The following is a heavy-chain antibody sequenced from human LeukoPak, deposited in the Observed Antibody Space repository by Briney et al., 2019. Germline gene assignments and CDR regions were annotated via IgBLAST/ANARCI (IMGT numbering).Heavy chain of an antibody. Sequence: HSGGSLRLSCAASGFTVSSNYMSWVRQAPGKGLEWVSVIYSGGSTYYADSVKGRFTISRDNSKNTLYLQMNSLRAEDTAVYYCARVKPAAAGTFFDYWGQGTLVTVSS. D-gene: IGHD6-13*01. CDR1: GFTVSSNY. CDR2: IYSGGST. V-gene: IGHV3-53*01. J-gene: IGHJ4*02. CDR3: ARVKPAAAGTFFDY.